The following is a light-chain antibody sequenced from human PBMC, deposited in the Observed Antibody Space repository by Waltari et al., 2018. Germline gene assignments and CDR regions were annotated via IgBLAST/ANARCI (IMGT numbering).Light chain of an antibody. Sequence: EIVLTQSPGTLSLSPGERATLSCRASQSFTSTHLAWYQQKPGQAPRLLIYGASSRATCVPYRFSGSTSGADFTLTVSRVAPDDIAMYYCHCQDWRGSPRVYTFGQGTRLE. CDR1: QSFTSTH. J-gene: IGKJ2*01. CDR2: GAS. CDR3: HCQDWRGSPRVYT. V-gene: IGKV3-20*01.